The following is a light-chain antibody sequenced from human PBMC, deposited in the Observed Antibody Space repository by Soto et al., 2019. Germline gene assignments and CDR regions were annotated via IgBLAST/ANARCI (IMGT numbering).Light chain of an antibody. V-gene: IGKV1-39*01. CDR2: TTS. CDR3: QQSFSTPRT. Sequence: DIQMTQSPSSLSASVGDRVTITCRASQNVSGYLNWYRQKPGKAPNLLIYTTSSLPSGVPSRFSGSGSGTDFALTISSLQLDDFVTYYCQQSFSTPRTFGPGTKVEIK. CDR1: QNVSGY. J-gene: IGKJ1*01.